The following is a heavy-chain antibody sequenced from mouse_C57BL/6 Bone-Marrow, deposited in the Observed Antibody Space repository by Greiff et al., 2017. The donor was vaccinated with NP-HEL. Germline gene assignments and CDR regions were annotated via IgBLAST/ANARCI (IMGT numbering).Heavy chain of an antibody. CDR1: GYTFTDYY. D-gene: IGHD4-1*01. CDR3: EREWVIWDVSAGFAY. V-gene: IGHV1-26*01. Sequence: VQLQQSGPELVKPGASVKISCKASGYTFTDYYMNWVKQSHGKSLEWIGDINPNNGGTSYNQKFKGKATLTVDKSSSTAYMELRSLTSEDSAVYYWEREWVIWDVSAGFAYWGKGTVVTVSA. J-gene: IGHJ3*01. CDR2: INPNNGGT.